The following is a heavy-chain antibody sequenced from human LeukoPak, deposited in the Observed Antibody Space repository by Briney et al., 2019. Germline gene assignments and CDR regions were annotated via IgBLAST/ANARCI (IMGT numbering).Heavy chain of an antibody. J-gene: IGHJ6*03. CDR1: GGSFSGYY. Sequence: SETLSLTCAVYGGSFSGYYWSWIRQPPGKGLEWIGEINHSGSTNYNPSLKSRVTISVDTSKNQFSLKLSSVTAADTAVYYCARLHLAAAGRYYYYYYMDVWGKGTTVTISS. CDR2: INHSGST. CDR3: ARLHLAAAGRYYYYYYMDV. V-gene: IGHV4-34*01. D-gene: IGHD6-13*01.